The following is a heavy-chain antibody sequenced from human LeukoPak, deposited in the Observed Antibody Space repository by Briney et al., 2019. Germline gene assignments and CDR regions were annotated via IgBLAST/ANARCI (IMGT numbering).Heavy chain of an antibody. CDR3: ARGSGRSSLYYFDY. CDR1: GGSFSGYY. D-gene: IGHD6-6*01. J-gene: IGHJ4*02. V-gene: IGHV4-34*01. Sequence: PSETLSLTCAVYGGSFSGYYWSWIRQPPGKGLEWIGEINHSGSTNYNPSLKSRVTISVDTSKNQFPLKLSSVTAADTAVYYCARGSGRSSLYYFDYWGQGTLATVSS. CDR2: INHSGST.